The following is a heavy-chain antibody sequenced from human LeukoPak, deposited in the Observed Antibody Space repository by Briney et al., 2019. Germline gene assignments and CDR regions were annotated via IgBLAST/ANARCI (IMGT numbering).Heavy chain of an antibody. CDR2: IRKKGYGETT. V-gene: IGHV3-49*03. J-gene: IGHJ4*02. D-gene: IGHD4-17*01. Sequence: GGSLRLSCTASGFSFGDDAWSWFRQAPGRGLEFVSFIRKKGYGETTDYAASVRGRFTISRDDAKSTAYLRMNSLEIEDTALYYCSRGLHDYGDSNYYFDQWGRGTQVTVSS. CDR3: SRGLHDYGDSNYYFDQ. CDR1: GFSFGDDA.